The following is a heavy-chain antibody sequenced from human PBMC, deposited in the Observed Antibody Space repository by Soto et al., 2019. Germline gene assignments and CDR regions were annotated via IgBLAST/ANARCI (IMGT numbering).Heavy chain of an antibody. CDR3: AKDLPMITFGGVIV. D-gene: IGHD3-16*02. J-gene: IGHJ4*02. CDR1: GVTFSTYS. V-gene: IGHV3-30*18. Sequence: GGSLRLSCAASGVTFSTYSMHWVRQAPGTGLEWLAVISYDGSNKYYADSVKGRVTIARDNSKISLYLQMNSLRAEDTAVYYCAKDLPMITFGGVIVWGQGTLVTVSS. CDR2: ISYDGSNK.